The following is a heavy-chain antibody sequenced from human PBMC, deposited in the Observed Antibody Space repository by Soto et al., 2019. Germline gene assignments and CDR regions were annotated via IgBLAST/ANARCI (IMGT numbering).Heavy chain of an antibody. Sequence: QVQLVQSGAEVKKPGASVKVSCKASGYTFTSYGLSWVRQAPGQGIEWMGWISSYNRNTNYSQKRQGRVTMTTDTSTSTAYMELRSLRSDDTAVYYCARVIASAADFDYWGQGTLVTVSS. CDR2: ISSYNRNT. CDR3: ARVIASAADFDY. CDR1: GYTFTSYG. D-gene: IGHD6-13*01. J-gene: IGHJ4*02. V-gene: IGHV1-18*01.